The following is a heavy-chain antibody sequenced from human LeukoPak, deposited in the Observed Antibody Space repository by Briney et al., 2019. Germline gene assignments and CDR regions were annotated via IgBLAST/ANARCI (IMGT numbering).Heavy chain of an antibody. D-gene: IGHD5-18*01. CDR3: ARRYGVVYGYHFDY. CDR2: IYYTGNS. J-gene: IGHJ4*02. V-gene: IGHV4-59*12. CDR1: GGSMTNYY. Sequence: PSETLSLTCNVSGGSMTNYYWGWIRQPPGKGLEWIGFIYYTGNSNYNPSLKSRVTFSVDTSRNQFSLKLSSVTAADTAVYYCARRYGVVYGYHFDYWGQGTLVTVSS.